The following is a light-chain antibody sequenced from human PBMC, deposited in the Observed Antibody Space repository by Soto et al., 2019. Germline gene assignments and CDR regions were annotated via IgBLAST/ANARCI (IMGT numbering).Light chain of an antibody. CDR2: DAS. CDR1: QSMSRT. CDR3: QQYNNWPLT. Sequence: EIVLTQSPDTLSVSPGERATLSCRASQSMSRTLAWYQQKSGQPPRLLIYDASTRATGFPARFSGSGSGTEFTLTIRRLQSEDFAVYYCQQYNNWPLTFGGGTTVEIK. V-gene: IGKV3D-15*01. J-gene: IGKJ4*01.